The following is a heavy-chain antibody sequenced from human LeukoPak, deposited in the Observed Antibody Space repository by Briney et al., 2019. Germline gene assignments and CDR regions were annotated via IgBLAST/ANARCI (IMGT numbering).Heavy chain of an antibody. Sequence: ASVKVSCKASGYTFTGYYMHWVRQAPGQGLEWMGWINPNSGGTNYAQKFQGRVTMTRDTSISTAYMELSRLRSDDTAVYYCARSVPPALYYYYYYMDVWGKGTTVTVSS. V-gene: IGHV1-2*02. D-gene: IGHD2-2*01. J-gene: IGHJ6*03. CDR3: ARSVPPALYYYYYYMDV. CDR1: GYTFTGYY. CDR2: INPNSGGT.